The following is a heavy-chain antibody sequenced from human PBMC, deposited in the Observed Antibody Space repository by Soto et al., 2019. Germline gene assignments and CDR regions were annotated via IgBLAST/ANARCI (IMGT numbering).Heavy chain of an antibody. V-gene: IGHV1-69*06. CDR3: ARDRYCSSTSCPYYYYYGMDV. J-gene: IGHJ6*02. CDR2: IIPILGTA. Sequence: QVQLVQSGAEVKKPGSSVKVSCKASGGTFSSYAISWVRQAPGQGLEWMGGIIPILGTANYAQKFQGRVTITADKSTSTAYMELSSLRSEDTAVYYCARDRYCSSTSCPYYYYYGMDVWGQGTTVTVSS. CDR1: GGTFSSYA. D-gene: IGHD2-2*01.